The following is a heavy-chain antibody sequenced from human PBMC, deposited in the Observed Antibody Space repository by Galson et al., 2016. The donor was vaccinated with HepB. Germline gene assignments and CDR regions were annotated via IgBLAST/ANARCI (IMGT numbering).Heavy chain of an antibody. CDR3: AKDRTGGYSYGNRYYFYGMDV. Sequence: SLRLSCATSGFTFSYYGMHWVRQAPGKGLDWVTVISYDGSNKYYEDSVKGRFIISRDNSKNTLYLQMNSLRAEDTAVYYCAKDRTGGYSYGNRYYFYGMDVWGQGTTVSVSS. CDR2: ISYDGSNK. D-gene: IGHD5-18*01. J-gene: IGHJ6*02. V-gene: IGHV3-30*18. CDR1: GFTFSYYG.